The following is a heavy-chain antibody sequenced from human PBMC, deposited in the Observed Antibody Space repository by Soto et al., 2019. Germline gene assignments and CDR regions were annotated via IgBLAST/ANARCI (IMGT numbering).Heavy chain of an antibody. D-gene: IGHD3-10*01. CDR2: MNPNSGNT. CDR1: GYTFTSYD. J-gene: IGHJ5*02. V-gene: IGHV1-8*01. Sequence: ASVKVSCKAPGYTFTSYDINWVRQATGQGLEWMGWMNPNSGNTGYAQKFQGRVTMTRNTSISTAYMELSSLRSEDTAVYYCARGRSIRGSGSYSSNWFDPWGQGTLVTVSS. CDR3: ARGRSIRGSGSYSSNWFDP.